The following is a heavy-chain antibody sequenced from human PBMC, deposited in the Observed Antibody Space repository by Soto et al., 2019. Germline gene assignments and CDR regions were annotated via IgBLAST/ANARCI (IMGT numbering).Heavy chain of an antibody. D-gene: IGHD6-13*01. CDR3: ARDAAGTSDY. J-gene: IGHJ4*01. V-gene: IGHV4-59*01. CDR2: IYYSGST. CDR1: GAPITINY. Sequence: TPSLTCTVSGAPITINYWSWIRQAPGKGLEWIGYIYYSGSTTYNPSLKSRVTMSADTSKDQFSLKLNSVTAADTAVYYWARDAAGTSDYWGPGILVTVS.